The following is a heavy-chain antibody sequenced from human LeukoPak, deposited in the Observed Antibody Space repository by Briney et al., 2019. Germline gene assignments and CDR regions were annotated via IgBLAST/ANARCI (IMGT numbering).Heavy chain of an antibody. D-gene: IGHD5-24*01. CDR2: ISSSSSYI. CDR3: ARGDGYLYYFDY. V-gene: IGHV3-21*01. CDR1: GFTFSSYS. Sequence: SGGSLRLSCAASGFTFSSYSMNWVRQAPGKGLEWVSSISSSSSYIYYADSLKGRFTISRDNAKNSLYLQMNSLRAEDMAVYYCARGDGYLYYFDYWGQGTLVTVSS. J-gene: IGHJ4*02.